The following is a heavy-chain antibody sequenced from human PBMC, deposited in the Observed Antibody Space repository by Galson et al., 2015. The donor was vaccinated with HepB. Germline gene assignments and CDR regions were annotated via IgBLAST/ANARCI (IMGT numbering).Heavy chain of an antibody. J-gene: IGHJ4*02. CDR2: MSPDSGNT. CDR3: AIQSDY. CDR1: GYSFTTYD. Sequence: SVKVSCKASGYSFTTYDINWVRQATGQGLEWMGWMSPDSGNTAYAQNFQVRVTMTRETSISTAYLELSSLTSEDTAVYYCAIQSDYWGQGTLVTVSS. V-gene: IGHV1-8*01.